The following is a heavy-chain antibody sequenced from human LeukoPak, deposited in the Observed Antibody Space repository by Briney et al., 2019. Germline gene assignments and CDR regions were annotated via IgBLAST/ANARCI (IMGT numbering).Heavy chain of an antibody. CDR2: ISYDGSNK. CDR3: ARVRGYYDSSGGTRSGAAFDI. V-gene: IGHV3-30*04. J-gene: IGHJ3*02. D-gene: IGHD3-22*01. Sequence: GGSLRLSCAASGFTFSSYAMHWVRQAPGKGLEWVAVISYDGSNKYYADSVKGRFTISRDNSKNTLYLQMNSLRAEDTAVYYCARVRGYYDSSGGTRSGAAFDIWGQGTMVTVSS. CDR1: GFTFSSYA.